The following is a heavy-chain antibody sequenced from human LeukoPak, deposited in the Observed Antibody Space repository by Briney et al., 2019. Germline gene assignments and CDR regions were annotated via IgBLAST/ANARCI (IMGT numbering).Heavy chain of an antibody. CDR1: GFTFSSYW. CDR3: ARDAPQTSPAHYYYMDV. Sequence: GWSLTLSCPASGFTFSSYWMHWLRQAPGKGLVWVSRITSDGSSTSYADSVKGRFTISRDNAKNTLYLQMNSLRAEDTAVYYCARDAPQTSPAHYYYMDVWGKGTTVTVSS. V-gene: IGHV3-74*01. CDR2: ITSDGSST. J-gene: IGHJ6*03.